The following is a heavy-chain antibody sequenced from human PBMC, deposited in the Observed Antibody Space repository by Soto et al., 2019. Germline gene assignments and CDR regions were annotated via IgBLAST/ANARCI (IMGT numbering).Heavy chain of an antibody. Sequence: QVHLVQSGAEVKKPGASVKVSCKASGYTFTSYDINWVRQAPGPGLEWLGWMDPNSGVTGYAQKFQGRVSMTRNISITTAQMELSSLRSEDTAVYYSARVSKSDFWRQGSDVWGQGTRVGVSS. D-gene: IGHD3-3*01. CDR3: ARVSKSDFWRQGSDV. J-gene: IGHJ6*02. CDR1: GYTFTSYD. CDR2: MDPNSGVT. V-gene: IGHV1-8*01.